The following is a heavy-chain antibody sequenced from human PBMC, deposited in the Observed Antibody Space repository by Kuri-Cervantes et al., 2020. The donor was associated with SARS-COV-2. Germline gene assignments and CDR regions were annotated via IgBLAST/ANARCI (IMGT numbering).Heavy chain of an antibody. CDR2: ISRSSSYI. V-gene: IGHV3-21*04. CDR1: GFTFSSYS. Sequence: GESLKISCAASGFTFSSYSMNWVRQAPGKGLEWVSSISRSSSYIYYADSVKGRFTISRDNAKDSLYLQMNSLRADDTAVYYCARGGEDAVQETRNWFEPWGQGTQVTVSS. D-gene: IGHD3-10*01. J-gene: IGHJ5*02. CDR3: ARGGEDAVQETRNWFEP.